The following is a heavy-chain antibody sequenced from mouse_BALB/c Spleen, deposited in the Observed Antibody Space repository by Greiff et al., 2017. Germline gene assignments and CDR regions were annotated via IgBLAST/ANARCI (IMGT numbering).Heavy chain of an antibody. Sequence: EVKVEESGGGLVQPGGSMKLSCVASGFTFSNYWMNWVRQSPEKGLEWVAEIRLKSNNYATHYAESVKGRFTISRDDSKSSVYLQMNNLRAEDTGIYYCTRLTGYFDYWGQGTTLTVSS. D-gene: IGHD4-1*01. CDR3: TRLTGYFDY. CDR1: GFTFSNYW. J-gene: IGHJ2*01. CDR2: IRLKSNNYAT. V-gene: IGHV6-6*02.